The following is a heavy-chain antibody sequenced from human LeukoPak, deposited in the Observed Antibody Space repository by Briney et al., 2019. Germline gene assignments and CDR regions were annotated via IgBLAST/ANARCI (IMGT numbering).Heavy chain of an antibody. CDR1: GFTFDDYA. CDR3: ARTGGD. CDR2: ISWNSGSI. V-gene: IGHV3-9*01. J-gene: IGHJ4*02. D-gene: IGHD1-14*01. Sequence: PGRSLRLSCAASGFTFDDYAMHWVRQAPGKGLEWVSGISWNSGSIGYADSVKGRFTISRDNAKNSLYLQMNSLRAEDTAVYYCARTGGDWGQGTLVTVSS.